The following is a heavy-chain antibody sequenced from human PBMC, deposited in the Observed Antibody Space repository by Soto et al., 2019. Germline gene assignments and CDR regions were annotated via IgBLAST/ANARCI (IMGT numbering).Heavy chain of an antibody. CDR3: AREGGPHDSSPDFDY. CDR2: ISSHGETI. D-gene: IGHD3-22*01. Sequence: PGGSLRLSCAASGFTFSAYYMSWIRQAPGKGLEWLSYISSHGETINYADSVKGRFTISRDNAKNSLHLQIDTLRAEDTAVYYCAREGGPHDSSPDFDYWGQGTLVTVSS. V-gene: IGHV3-11*01. CDR1: GFTFSAYY. J-gene: IGHJ4*02.